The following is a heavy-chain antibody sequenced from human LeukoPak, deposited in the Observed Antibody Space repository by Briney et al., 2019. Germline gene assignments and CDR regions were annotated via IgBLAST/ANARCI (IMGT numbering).Heavy chain of an antibody. V-gene: IGHV4-34*01. D-gene: IGHD3-16*02. CDR2: INHSGST. Sequence: SETLSLTCAVYGGSFSGYNWSWIRQPPGKGLEWIGEINHSGSTNYNPSLKSRVTISVDTFKNQSPLKLRSVTAAETAVYYCARPKPYNYVWGSYRSNWFDPWGKGNLVPVSS. CDR1: GGSFSGYN. J-gene: IGHJ5*02. CDR3: ARPKPYNYVWGSYRSNWFDP.